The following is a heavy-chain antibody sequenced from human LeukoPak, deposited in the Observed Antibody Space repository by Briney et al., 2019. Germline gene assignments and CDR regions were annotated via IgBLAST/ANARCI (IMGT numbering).Heavy chain of an antibody. CDR3: ARIRIAARQSWFDP. CDR2: ISAYNGNT. J-gene: IGHJ5*02. CDR1: GYTFTSYG. Sequence: ASVKVSCKASGYTFTSYGISWVRQAPGQGLEWMGWISAYNGNTNYAQRLQGRVTMTTDTSTSTAYMELRSLRSDDTAVYYCARIRIAARQSWFDPWGQGTLVTVSS. D-gene: IGHD6-6*01. V-gene: IGHV1-18*01.